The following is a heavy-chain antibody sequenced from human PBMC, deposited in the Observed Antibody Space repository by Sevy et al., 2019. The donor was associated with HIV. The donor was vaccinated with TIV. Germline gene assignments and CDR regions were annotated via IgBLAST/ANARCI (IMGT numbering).Heavy chain of an antibody. Sequence: ASVKVSCKASGGTFSNYGFHWVRQAPGQGLEWMGGIIPIFGTPNYAQQFQGRVTITADESTSTAYMKLSSLTSDYTAVYYCATLGTTGTTSHFDSWGQGTLVTVSS. D-gene: IGHD1-1*01. CDR2: IIPIFGTP. V-gene: IGHV1-69*13. J-gene: IGHJ4*02. CDR1: GGTFSNYG. CDR3: ATLGTTGTTSHFDS.